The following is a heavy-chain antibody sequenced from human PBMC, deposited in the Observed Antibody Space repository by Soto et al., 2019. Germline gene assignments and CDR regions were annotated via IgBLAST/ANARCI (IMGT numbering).Heavy chain of an antibody. V-gene: IGHV3-11*05. CDR1: GFRFSDFY. D-gene: IGHD5-18*01. CDR3: ARDRDTYGHGFFDY. J-gene: IGHJ4*02. Sequence: QVQLVESGGGLVKPGGSLRLSCAASGFRFSDFYMTWIRQAPGKGLEWVSHIGTSGSNTNYAEAVKGRFTVSRDNGNNSLYLEMNDLRVEDTAVYFCARDRDTYGHGFFDYWGQGTLVTVSS. CDR2: IGTSGSNT.